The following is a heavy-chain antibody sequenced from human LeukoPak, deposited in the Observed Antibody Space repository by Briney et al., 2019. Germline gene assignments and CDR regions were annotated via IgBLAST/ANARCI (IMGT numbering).Heavy chain of an antibody. Sequence: GGSLRLSCAASGLTLSIYGMHWVRQAPGKGLEWVAFIRSDGSIKYYGDSVKGRVTISRDNSKNTLYLQMDSLRAEDTAVYYCAKEDCSSTSCSPDSWGQGTLVTVSS. J-gene: IGHJ4*02. CDR3: AKEDCSSTSCSPDS. V-gene: IGHV3-30*02. CDR1: GLTLSIYG. CDR2: IRSDGSIK. D-gene: IGHD2-2*01.